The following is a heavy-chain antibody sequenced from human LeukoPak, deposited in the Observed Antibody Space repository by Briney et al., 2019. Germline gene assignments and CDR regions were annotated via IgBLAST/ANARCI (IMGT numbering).Heavy chain of an antibody. CDR3: ARDSPVPS. Sequence: GGSLRLSCAASGFTFSSYGMHWVRQAPGKGLEWVAVISYDGSNKYYADSVKGRFTISRDNSKNTLYLQMNSLRAEDTAVYYRARDSPVPSWGQGTLVTVSS. J-gene: IGHJ4*02. CDR2: ISYDGSNK. CDR1: GFTFSSYG. V-gene: IGHV3-30*03.